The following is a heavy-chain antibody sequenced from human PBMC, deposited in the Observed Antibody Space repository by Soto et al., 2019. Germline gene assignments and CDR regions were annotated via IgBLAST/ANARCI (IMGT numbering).Heavy chain of an antibody. J-gene: IGHJ5*02. CDR3: ARVDDFWSGYPRWFDP. CDR2: IYSGGST. Sequence: EVQLVASGGGLVQPGGSLRISCAASGFTVSSNYMSWVRQAPGKGLEWDSVIYSGGSTYYADSVKGRFTISRDNSKNTLYRQMNSLRAEDTAVYYCARVDDFWSGYPRWFDPWGQGTLVTVST. V-gene: IGHV3-66*01. D-gene: IGHD3-3*01. CDR1: GFTVSSNY.